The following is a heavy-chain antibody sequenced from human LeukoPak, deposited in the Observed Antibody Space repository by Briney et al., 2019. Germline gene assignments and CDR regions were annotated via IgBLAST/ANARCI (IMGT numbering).Heavy chain of an antibody. CDR3: AKFSPRKYYFAY. D-gene: IGHD1-14*01. CDR1: GFTFDDYA. J-gene: IGHJ4*02. Sequence: GGSLTLSCAASGFTFDDYAMHWVRQAPGKGRAWVGGISWNRGSIGNADSGKGRFTQSTDTAKSSPYLQLNRLRAEDTGLYYCAKFSPRKYYFAYWSQGTLVTVPS. V-gene: IGHV3-9*01. CDR2: ISWNRGSI.